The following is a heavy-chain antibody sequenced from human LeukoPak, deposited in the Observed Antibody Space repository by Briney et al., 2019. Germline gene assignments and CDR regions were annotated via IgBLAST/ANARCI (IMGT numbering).Heavy chain of an antibody. V-gene: IGHV4-31*03. Sequence: PSQTLSLTCTVSGGSISSGGYYWSWIRQHPGKGLEWIGYIHYSGSTYYNPSLKSRVTISVDTSKNQFSLKLSSVTAADTAVYYCARRTYYYGSGDWDWGQGTLVTVSS. CDR2: IHYSGST. CDR1: GGSISSGGYY. D-gene: IGHD3-10*01. CDR3: ARRTYYYGSGDWD. J-gene: IGHJ4*02.